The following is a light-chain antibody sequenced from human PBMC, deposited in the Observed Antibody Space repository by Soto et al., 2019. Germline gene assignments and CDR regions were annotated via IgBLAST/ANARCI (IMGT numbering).Light chain of an antibody. V-gene: IGKV3-15*01. CDR1: QRGSSN. CDR2: GAS. J-gene: IGKJ1*01. Sequence: EIVMTQSPATLSVSPGERATLSCRASQRGSSNLAWYQQKPGQAPRLLIYGASTRATGIPARFSGSGSGTEFTLSISSLQSADFAVYYCQQYNNWTRWTFVPGTKLEIK. CDR3: QQYNNWTRWT.